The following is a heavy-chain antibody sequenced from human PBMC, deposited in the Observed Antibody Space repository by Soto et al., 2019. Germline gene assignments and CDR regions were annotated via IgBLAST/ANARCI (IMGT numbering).Heavy chain of an antibody. V-gene: IGHV1-18*04. Sequence: QVQLVQSGAEVKKPGASVKVSCKASGYTFTSYGISWVRQAPGQGLEWMGWISAYNGNTNYAQKLQGRVTMTTDTSTSTAYMELRSLRSDDTAVYDCARASQDCYDSSGDYYYYYGMDVWGQGTTVTVSS. J-gene: IGHJ6*02. CDR3: ARASQDCYDSSGDYYYYYGMDV. CDR1: GYTFTSYG. CDR2: ISAYNGNT. D-gene: IGHD3-22*01.